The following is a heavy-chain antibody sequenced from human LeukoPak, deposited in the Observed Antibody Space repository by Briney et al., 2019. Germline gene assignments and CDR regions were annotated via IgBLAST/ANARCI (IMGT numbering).Heavy chain of an antibody. V-gene: IGHV3-30*18. J-gene: IGHJ5*02. D-gene: IGHD2-8*01. CDR1: GFTFSSYG. Sequence: PGGSLRLSCAASGFTFSSYGMHWVRQAPGKGLEWVAVISYDGSNKYYADSAKGRFTISRDNSKNTLYLQMNSLRAEDTAVYYCAKDQEVYNWFDPWGQGTLVTVSS. CDR2: ISYDGSNK. CDR3: AKDQEVYNWFDP.